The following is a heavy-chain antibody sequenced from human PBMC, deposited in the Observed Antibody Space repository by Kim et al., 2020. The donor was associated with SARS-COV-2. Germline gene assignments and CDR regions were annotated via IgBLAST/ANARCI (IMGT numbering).Heavy chain of an antibody. CDR2: ITGSGGHT. D-gene: IGHD2-21*02. CDR1: GFTFRNYA. Sequence: GGSLRLSCAASGFTFRNYAMSWVRQAPGKGLEWVSAITGSGGHTYYADSLKGRFTISRDNSKNTLYLQMNSLRAEDTAVYYCAKDLESVVVTATLFGFWGQGTLVTVSS. J-gene: IGHJ4*02. V-gene: IGHV3-23*01. CDR3: AKDLESVVVTATLFGF.